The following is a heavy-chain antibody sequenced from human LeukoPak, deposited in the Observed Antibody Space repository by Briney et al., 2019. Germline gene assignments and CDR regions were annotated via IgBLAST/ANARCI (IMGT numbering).Heavy chain of an antibody. CDR1: GYTFTSFG. J-gene: IGHJ5*02. D-gene: IGHD6-6*01. Sequence: ASVKVSCKTSGYTFTSFGISWVRQAPGQGLEWMGWISAYNGDTNYAQKIQGRVTMTTDTATSTAYMELRSLRSDDTAVYYCARGPSSSSAFDPWGQGTLVTVSS. V-gene: IGHV1-18*01. CDR3: ARGPSSSSAFDP. CDR2: ISAYNGDT.